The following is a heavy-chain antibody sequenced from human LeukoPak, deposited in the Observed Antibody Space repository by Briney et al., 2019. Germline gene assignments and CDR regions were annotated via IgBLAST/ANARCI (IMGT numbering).Heavy chain of an antibody. D-gene: IGHD5-18*01. CDR1: GFTFDDYA. J-gene: IGHJ4*02. CDR3: AKGPVDTAMVTRFDY. Sequence: PGGSLRLSCAASGFTFDDYAMHWVRQAPGKGLECVSGISWNSGSIGYADSVKGRFTISRDNAKNSLYLQMNSLRAEDTALYYCAKGPVDTAMVTRFDYWGQGTLVTVSS. CDR2: ISWNSGSI. V-gene: IGHV3-9*01.